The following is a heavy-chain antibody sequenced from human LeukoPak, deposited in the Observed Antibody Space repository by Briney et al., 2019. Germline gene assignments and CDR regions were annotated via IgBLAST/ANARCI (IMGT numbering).Heavy chain of an antibody. CDR1: GYSISNGYY. V-gene: IGHV4-38-2*02. CDR3: ARGAEYYAIWRGYAGYSDY. D-gene: IGHD3-3*01. CDR2: NSHRGST. Sequence: SETLSLTCTVSGYSISNGYYWGWIRQPPGKGLEWVGSNSHRGSTYYNPSLRSRITISLDRSKQKFSLKLTAVTAADTAVYFCARGAEYYAIWRGYAGYSDYWGQGISVTVSS. J-gene: IGHJ4*02.